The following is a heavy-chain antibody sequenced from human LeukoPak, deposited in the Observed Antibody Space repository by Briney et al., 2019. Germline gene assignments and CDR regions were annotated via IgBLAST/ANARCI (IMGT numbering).Heavy chain of an antibody. J-gene: IGHJ4*02. CDR3: ARGSSVGKQLPNDY. V-gene: IGHV3-64*01. CDR1: GFTFSCYA. CDR2: ISSYGGST. Sequence: PGGSLRLSCAASGFTFSCYAMHWVRQAPGKGLEYVSAISSYGGSTYYANSVKGRFTISRDNSKNTLYLQMGSLRAEDMAVYYCARGSSVGKQLPNDYWGQGTLVTVSS. D-gene: IGHD6-13*01.